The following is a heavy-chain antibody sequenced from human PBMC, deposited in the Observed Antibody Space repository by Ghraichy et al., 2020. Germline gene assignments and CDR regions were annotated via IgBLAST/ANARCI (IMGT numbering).Heavy chain of an antibody. CDR2: ISQSGDT. CDR3: TREGGPYNPFAY. D-gene: IGHD5-24*01. V-gene: IGHV4/OR15-8*02. Sequence: SETLSLTCEDSGGSITLTNYWDWVRQSPEKGLEWIGEISQSGDTNYNPSLKSRVTISMDKSNNRLSLKLTSVTASDTAVYYCTREGGPYNPFAYWGQGLLVTVSS. CDR1: GGSITLTNY. J-gene: IGHJ4*02.